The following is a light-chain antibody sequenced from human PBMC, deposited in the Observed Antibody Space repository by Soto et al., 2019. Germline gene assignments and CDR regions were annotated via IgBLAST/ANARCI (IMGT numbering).Light chain of an antibody. CDR2: EVR. J-gene: IGLJ2*01. CDR1: MRDVGAYNL. Sequence: QSVLTQPASVSGSAGQSITISCSGTMRDVGAYNLVSWYQQHPGTAPKLIIYEVRNRPSGISSRFSGSRSDNTASLTISGLQSEDEGDYYCSSYTSSSTPVVFGGGTKLTVL. V-gene: IGLV2-14*01. CDR3: SSYTSSSTPVV.